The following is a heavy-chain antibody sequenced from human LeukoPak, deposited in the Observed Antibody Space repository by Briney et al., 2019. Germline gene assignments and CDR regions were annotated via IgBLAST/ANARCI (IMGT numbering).Heavy chain of an antibody. J-gene: IGHJ3*02. Sequence: PGGSLRLSCAASGFTFSSYAMHWVRQAPGKGLEWVAVISYDGSNKYYADSVKGRFTISRDNAKNSLYLQMNSLRAEDTAVYYCARFAHHYDSSGYAFDIWGQGTMVTVSS. CDR3: ARFAHHYDSSGYAFDI. V-gene: IGHV3-30*04. CDR1: GFTFSSYA. CDR2: ISYDGSNK. D-gene: IGHD3-22*01.